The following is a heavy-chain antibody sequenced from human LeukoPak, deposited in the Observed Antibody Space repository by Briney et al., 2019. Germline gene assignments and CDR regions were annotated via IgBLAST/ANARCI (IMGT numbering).Heavy chain of an antibody. D-gene: IGHD3-10*02. CDR2: IYYSGST. V-gene: IGHV4-39*07. CDR1: GGSISSSSYY. CDR3: ARGDVDPYVFDI. Sequence: PSETLSLTCTVSGGSISSSSYYWGWLRQPPGKGLEWIGSIYYSGSTYYNPSLKSRVTISVDTSKNKFSLKLSSVTAADTAVYYCARGDVDPYVFDIWGQGTMVTVSS. J-gene: IGHJ3*02.